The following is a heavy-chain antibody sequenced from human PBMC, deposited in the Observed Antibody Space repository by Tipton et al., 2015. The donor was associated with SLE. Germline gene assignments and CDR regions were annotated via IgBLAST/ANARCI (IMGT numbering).Heavy chain of an antibody. D-gene: IGHD1-7*01. V-gene: IGHV3-48*03. CDR1: GFSFSTYW. CDR3: AREPGTRHAFDI. Sequence: SLRLSCAASGFSFSTYWMSWVRQAPGKGLEWVSYISSSGSTICYADSVKGRFTISRDNAKNSLYLQMNSLRAEDTAVYYCAREPGTRHAFDIWGQGTMVTVSS. CDR2: ISSSGSTI. J-gene: IGHJ3*02.